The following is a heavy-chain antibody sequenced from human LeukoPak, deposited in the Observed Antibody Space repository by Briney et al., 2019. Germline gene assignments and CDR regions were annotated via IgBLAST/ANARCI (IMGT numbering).Heavy chain of an antibody. J-gene: IGHJ4*02. Sequence: GGSLRLSCVDSGFTFSSYYMHWVRQAPGKGLEWVSAISGSGGSTYCADSVKGRFTISRDNSKNTLFLQMNSLRTEDTAVQYCARPYCGGDCYSGLGSFDDWGQGTLVTVSS. V-gene: IGHV3-23*01. D-gene: IGHD2-21*02. CDR3: ARPYCGGDCYSGLGSFDD. CDR2: ISGSGGST. CDR1: GFTFSSYY.